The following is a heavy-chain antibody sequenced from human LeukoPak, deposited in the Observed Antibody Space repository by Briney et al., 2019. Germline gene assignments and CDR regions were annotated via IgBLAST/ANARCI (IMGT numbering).Heavy chain of an antibody. Sequence: GGSLRLSCAASGFTFSSYWMSWVRQAPGKGLEWVSAISGSGGSTYYADSVKGRFTISKDNSKNTLYLQMNSLRAEDTAVYYCAKDLKGAMIVMDYWGQGTLVTVSS. J-gene: IGHJ4*02. CDR3: AKDLKGAMIVMDY. V-gene: IGHV3-23*01. D-gene: IGHD3-22*01. CDR1: GFTFSSYW. CDR2: ISGSGGST.